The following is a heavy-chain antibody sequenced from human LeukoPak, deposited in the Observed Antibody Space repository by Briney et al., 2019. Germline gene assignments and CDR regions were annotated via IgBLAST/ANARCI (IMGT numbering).Heavy chain of an antibody. Sequence: SQTLSLTCTVSGGSISSGSYWSWIRQPAGKGLEWIGRIHTSGSTNYNPSLKSRVTISVDTSKNQFSLKLTSVTASDTAVYHCARDRYGSGSWHFDYWGQGTLVTVSS. CDR1: GGSISSGSY. CDR3: ARDRYGSGSWHFDY. D-gene: IGHD3-10*01. J-gene: IGHJ4*02. CDR2: IHTSGST. V-gene: IGHV4-61*02.